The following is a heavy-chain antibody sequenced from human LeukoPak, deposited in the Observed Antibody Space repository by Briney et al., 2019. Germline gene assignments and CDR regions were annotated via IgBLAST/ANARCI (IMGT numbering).Heavy chain of an antibody. J-gene: IGHJ4*02. CDR1: GFTFGSYS. CDR2: MSSGGTYM. D-gene: IGHD2-15*01. V-gene: IGHV3-21*06. CDR3: ARGRPTGASRVFVVQ. Sequence: GGSLRLSCAASGFTFGSYSMXXVXXAXGXXLXXVXSMSSGGTYMYYADSVRGRFTISRDNAKXSLYLLMNSLRVDDTAVYYCARGRPTGASRVFVVQWGQGTLVTVSS.